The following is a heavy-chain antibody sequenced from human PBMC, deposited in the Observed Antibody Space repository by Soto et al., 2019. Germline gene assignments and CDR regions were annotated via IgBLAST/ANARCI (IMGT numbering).Heavy chain of an antibody. CDR3: ARENRDDNSGWYSSSDWFDP. J-gene: IGHJ5*02. V-gene: IGHV1-69*01. CDR1: GDTSDSFS. D-gene: IGHD6-19*01. Sequence: QVQLVQSGAEVKKPGSSVRVSCKASGDTSDSFSISWVRQAPGQGLEWMGGIIPMFGTGNYAQKFQGRLTLTADESTGTSYMDLKSLRSEDTAVYFCARENRDDNSGWYSSSDWFDPWGQGTLVTVSS. CDR2: IIPMFGTG.